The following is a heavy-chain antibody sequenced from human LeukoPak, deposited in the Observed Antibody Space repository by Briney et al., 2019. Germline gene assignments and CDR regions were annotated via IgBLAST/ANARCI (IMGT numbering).Heavy chain of an antibody. D-gene: IGHD2-8*01. CDR1: GFTVSSNY. CDR3: VRGGTDILLEPPAIPFDY. J-gene: IGHJ4*02. CDR2: IYSGGST. V-gene: IGHV3-53*01. Sequence: PGGSLRLSCAASGFTVSSNYMSWVRQAPGKGLEWVSVIYSGGSTYYADSVKGRFSISRDNSKDTLYLQMNSLRADDTAVYYCVRGGTDILLEPPAIPFDYWGQGTLVTASS.